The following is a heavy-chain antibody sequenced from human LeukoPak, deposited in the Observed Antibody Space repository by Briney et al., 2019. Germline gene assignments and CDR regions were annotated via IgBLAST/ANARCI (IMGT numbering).Heavy chain of an antibody. CDR2: INHSGST. CDR3: ARGQRLVLYYFDY. CDR1: GGSFSGYY. J-gene: IGHJ4*02. D-gene: IGHD3-16*01. V-gene: IGHV4-34*01. Sequence: PSETLSLTCAVYGGSFSGYYWSWIRQPPGKGLEWIGEINHSGSTNHNPSLKSRVTISVDTSKNQFSLKLSSVTAADTAVYYCARGQRLVLYYFDYWGQGTLVTVSS.